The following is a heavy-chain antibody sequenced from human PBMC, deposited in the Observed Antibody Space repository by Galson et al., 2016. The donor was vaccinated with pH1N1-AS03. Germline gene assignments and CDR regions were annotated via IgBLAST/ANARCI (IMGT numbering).Heavy chain of an antibody. CDR2: IRSSGTTI. CDR3: ARSYGGTSLDI. D-gene: IGHD4-23*01. Sequence: SLRLSCAASGFNLSDYYMTWIRQAPGKGLEWVSYIRSSGTTIFYADSVEGRFTISRDNAKNSLFLQMNSLGAEDTAVYYCARSYGGTSLDIWGQGTMVTVSS. J-gene: IGHJ3*02. V-gene: IGHV3-11*01. CDR1: GFNLSDYY.